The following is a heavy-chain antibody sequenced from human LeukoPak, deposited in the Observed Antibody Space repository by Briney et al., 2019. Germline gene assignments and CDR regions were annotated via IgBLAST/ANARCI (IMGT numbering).Heavy chain of an antibody. CDR1: GYTFTNYG. Sequence: GASAKVSCKTSGYTFTNYGISWVRQAPGQGLEWMGWITAYNGNTHYAQKVQGRVTMTTDTSTSTAYMELRSLRSDDTAVYYCARYVEVAGTVDYWGQGTLVTVSS. V-gene: IGHV1-18*01. J-gene: IGHJ4*02. CDR3: ARYVEVAGTVDY. CDR2: ITAYNGNT. D-gene: IGHD6-19*01.